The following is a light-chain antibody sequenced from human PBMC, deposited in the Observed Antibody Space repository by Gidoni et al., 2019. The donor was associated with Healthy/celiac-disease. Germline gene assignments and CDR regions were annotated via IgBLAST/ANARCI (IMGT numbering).Light chain of an antibody. Sequence: QSVLPQPPSASGPPGQRVTISCSGSSSNIGSNTVNWYQQLPGTAPQLLIYSNNQRPSGVPDRFSGSKSGTSASLAISGLQSEDEADYYCAAWDDSLNGWVFGGGTKLTVL. J-gene: IGLJ3*02. CDR3: AAWDDSLNGWV. V-gene: IGLV1-44*01. CDR1: SSNIGSNT. CDR2: SNN.